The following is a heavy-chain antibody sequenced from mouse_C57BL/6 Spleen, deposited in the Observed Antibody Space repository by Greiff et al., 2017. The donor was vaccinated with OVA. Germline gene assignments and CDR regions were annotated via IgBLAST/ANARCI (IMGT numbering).Heavy chain of an antibody. CDR3: AREGGYGDYAMDY. D-gene: IGHD2-2*01. V-gene: IGHV5-4*01. CDR2: ISDGGSYT. Sequence: EVQGVESGGGLVKPGGSLKLSCAASGFTFSSYAMSWVRQTPEKRLEWVATISDGGSYTYYPDNVKGRFTISRDNAKNNLYLQMSHLKSEDTAMYYCAREGGYGDYAMDYWGQGTSVTVSS. J-gene: IGHJ4*01. CDR1: GFTFSSYA.